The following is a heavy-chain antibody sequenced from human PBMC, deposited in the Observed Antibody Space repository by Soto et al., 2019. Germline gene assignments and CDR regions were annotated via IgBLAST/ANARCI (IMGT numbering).Heavy chain of an antibody. CDR1: GDTFSFYT. Sequence: QVQLVQSGAEVKKPGSSVKVSCKASGDTFSFYTINWVRQAPGLGLEWVGRINPILSMSNYAQKFQGRVTMTADKSTNSAYMELRSLRSGDTGMYFCATSYGSGYRAFDSWGQGALVTVSS. CDR3: ATSYGSGYRAFDS. CDR2: INPILSMS. V-gene: IGHV1-69*02. D-gene: IGHD3-10*01. J-gene: IGHJ4*02.